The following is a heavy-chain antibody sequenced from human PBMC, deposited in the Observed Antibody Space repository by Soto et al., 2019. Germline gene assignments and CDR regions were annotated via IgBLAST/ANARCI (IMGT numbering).Heavy chain of an antibody. V-gene: IGHV1-18*01. CDR3: ARDLDISGSYYTDY. CDR2: ISVYNGNT. J-gene: IGHJ4*02. Sequence: QVQLVQSGVEVKKPGASVKVSCKASGYPFTSAGISWVRQAPGQELERMGWISVYNGNTKYAQKFQGRVTMTTDTSTSTAYMELRSLTSDDTAVYYCARDLDISGSYYTDYWGQGTLVTVSA. CDR1: GYPFTSAG. D-gene: IGHD3-10*01.